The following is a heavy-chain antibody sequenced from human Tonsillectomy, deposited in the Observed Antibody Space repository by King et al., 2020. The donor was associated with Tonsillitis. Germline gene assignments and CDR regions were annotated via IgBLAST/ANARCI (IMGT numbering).Heavy chain of an antibody. CDR2: INWNGGST. J-gene: IGHJ4*02. V-gene: IGHV3-20*04. Sequence: QLVQSGGGVVRPGGSLRLSCAASGLTFDDNGMSWVRQAPGKGLEWVSGINWNGGSTGYADSVKGRFTISKDNAKNSLYLQMNSLRAEDTALYYCARVGSKQWLVPNYFDYWGQGTLVTVSS. CDR3: ARVGSKQWLVPNYFDY. D-gene: IGHD6-19*01. CDR1: GLTFDDNG.